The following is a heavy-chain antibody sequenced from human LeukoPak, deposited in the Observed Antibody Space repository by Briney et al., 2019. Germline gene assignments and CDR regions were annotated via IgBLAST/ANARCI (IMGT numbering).Heavy chain of an antibody. CDR3: ARTHGDYYFDY. CDR2: ISGTGA. CDR1: GFTFSSYA. Sequence: GGSLRLSCAASGFTFSSYAMSWVRQAPGKGLEWVSSISGTGAYYADSVRGRFTISRDNSKNTLFLQMSRLRAEGTAVYHCARTHGDYYFDYWGLGTLVTVSS. D-gene: IGHD3/OR15-3a*01. V-gene: IGHV3-23*01. J-gene: IGHJ4*02.